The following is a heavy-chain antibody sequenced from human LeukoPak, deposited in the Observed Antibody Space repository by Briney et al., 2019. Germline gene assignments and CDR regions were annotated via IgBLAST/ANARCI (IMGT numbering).Heavy chain of an antibody. D-gene: IGHD3-9*01. V-gene: IGHV1-24*01. J-gene: IGHJ5*02. CDR3: ARCGYDILTGRGLNWFDP. CDR2: FDPEDGET. CDR1: GYTLTELS. Sequence: ASVKVSCKVSGYTLTELSMHWVRQAPGKGLEWMGGFDPEDGETIYAQKLQGRVTMTTDTSTSTAYMELRSLRSDDTAVYYCARCGYDILTGRGLNWFDPWGQGTLVTVSS.